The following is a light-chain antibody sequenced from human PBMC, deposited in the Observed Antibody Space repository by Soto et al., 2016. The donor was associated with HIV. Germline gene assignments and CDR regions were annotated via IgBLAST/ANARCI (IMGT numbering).Light chain of an antibody. CDR1: QSISSY. CDR3: QQSYSTWT. V-gene: IGKV1-39*01. J-gene: IGKJ1*01. Sequence: DIQMTQSPSSLSASVGDRVTITCRASQSISSYLNWYQQKPGKAPKLLIYATSSLQSGVPSRFSGSGSGTDFTLTISSLQPDDFATYYCQQSYSTWTFGQGTKVGNQ. CDR2: ATS.